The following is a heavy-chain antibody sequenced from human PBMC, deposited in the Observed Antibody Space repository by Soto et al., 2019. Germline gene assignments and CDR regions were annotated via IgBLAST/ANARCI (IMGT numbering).Heavy chain of an antibody. Sequence: PGGSLRLSCAASGFTFSSYEMNWVRQAPGKGLEWVSYISSSGSTIYYADSVKGRFTISRDNAKNSLYLQMNSLRAEDTAVYYCARGLGYSSGWYLGWFDPWGQGTLVTVSS. V-gene: IGHV3-48*03. J-gene: IGHJ5*02. CDR3: ARGLGYSSGWYLGWFDP. CDR1: GFTFSSYE. D-gene: IGHD6-19*01. CDR2: ISSSGSTI.